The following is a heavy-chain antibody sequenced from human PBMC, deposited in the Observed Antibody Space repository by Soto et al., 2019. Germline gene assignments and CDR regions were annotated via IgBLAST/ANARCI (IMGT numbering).Heavy chain of an antibody. V-gene: IGHV4-31*03. D-gene: IGHD3-10*01. CDR3: ARDSMKELGFGESDYYDF. CDR2: TYYRGGT. Sequence: QVQLQESGPGLVKPSQTLSLTCTVSGGSISSGGYYWSWIRQLPGKGLEWIGYTYYRGGTYYNPSLKSRVTISVDTSKNQFALKLSTVTAADTAVYYCARDSMKELGFGESDYYDFCGQGTLVTVSS. J-gene: IGHJ4*02. CDR1: GGSISSGGYY.